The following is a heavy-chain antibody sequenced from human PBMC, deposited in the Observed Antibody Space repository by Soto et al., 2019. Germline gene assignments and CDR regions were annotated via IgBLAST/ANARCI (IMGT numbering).Heavy chain of an antibody. Sequence: SETLSLTCTVSGGSISSSSSYWGWIRQPPGKGLEWIGTIYSGSTYYNPSLKSRVTISVDTSKNQFSLKLSSVAAADTAIYFCATTRGIAVGGSFDYWGQGTLVPVSP. CDR1: GGSISSSSSY. J-gene: IGHJ4*02. D-gene: IGHD6-13*01. V-gene: IGHV4-39*01. CDR2: IYSGST. CDR3: ATTRGIAVGGSFDY.